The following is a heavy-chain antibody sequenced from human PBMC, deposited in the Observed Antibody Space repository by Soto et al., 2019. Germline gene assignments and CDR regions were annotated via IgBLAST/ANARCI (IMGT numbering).Heavy chain of an antibody. Sequence: PSQTRSLTCPVSGDSISSTNWWTWVRQPAGNGLEWIRQSHPTWLTNCNPSLKSRVIISADKSKNPFSLRLSCVSGPDTAVCCCARDGRYSETSDDAFDFWGQGTMV. V-gene: IGHV4-4*01. CDR2: SHPTWLT. CDR3: ARDGRYSETSDDAFDF. CDR1: GDSISSTNW. J-gene: IGHJ3*01. D-gene: IGHD1-26*01.